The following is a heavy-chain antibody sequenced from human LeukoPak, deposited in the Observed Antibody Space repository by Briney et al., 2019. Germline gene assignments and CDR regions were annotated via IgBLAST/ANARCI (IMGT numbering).Heavy chain of an antibody. V-gene: IGHV4-31*03. CDR3: ARDAHAYYDILTGSNPHYSMDV. J-gene: IGHJ6*02. D-gene: IGHD3-9*01. Sequence: PSQTLSLTCTVSVGSLSSVGYYWSWIRQHPGKGLEWIGYIYYSGSTYYNPSLKSRVTISVDTSKNQFSLKLSSVTAADTAVYYCARDAHAYYDILTGSNPHYSMDVWGQGTTVTVSS. CDR1: VGSLSSVGYY. CDR2: IYYSGST.